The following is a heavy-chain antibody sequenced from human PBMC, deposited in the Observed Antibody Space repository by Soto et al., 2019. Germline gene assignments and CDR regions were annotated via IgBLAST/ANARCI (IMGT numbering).Heavy chain of an antibody. Sequence: GGSLRLSCAASGFTFSNYAVHWVRQAPGKGLEWVAIISYDGSNKYYADSVKGRFTVSRDNSMNTLYLQMDSLRPEDTALYYCARDPSYCSGGSCQSFDYWGQGTPVTVSS. V-gene: IGHV3-30-3*01. J-gene: IGHJ4*02. CDR1: GFTFSNYA. CDR3: ARDPSYCSGGSCQSFDY. CDR2: ISYDGSNK. D-gene: IGHD2-15*01.